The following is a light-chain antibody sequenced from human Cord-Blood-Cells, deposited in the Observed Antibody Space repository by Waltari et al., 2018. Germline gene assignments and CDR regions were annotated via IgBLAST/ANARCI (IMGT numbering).Light chain of an antibody. CDR1: QSVLYSSNTKNY. CDR2: WAS. Sequence: DIVMTQSPDSLAVSLGERATINCKSSQSVLYSSNTKNYLAWYQQKPGQPPKLPIYWASTRESGVPDRFSGSGSGTDFTLTISSLQAEDVAVYYCQQYYSTPHTFGQGTKLEIK. CDR3: QQYYSTPHT. J-gene: IGKJ2*01. V-gene: IGKV4-1*01.